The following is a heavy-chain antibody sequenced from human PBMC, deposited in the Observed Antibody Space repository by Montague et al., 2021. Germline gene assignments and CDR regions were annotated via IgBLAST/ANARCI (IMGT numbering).Heavy chain of an antibody. J-gene: IGHJ4*02. D-gene: IGHD3-22*01. CDR2: AFYSGAT. V-gene: IGHV4-59*01. Sequence: SETLSLTCSVSGDSINGWYWSWIRQPPGKGLEWIGSAFYSGATNYNPSLKSRVTMSADTSKNQVSLKVNSVTAADTAVYYCARQGFYESGGFFIWGLGTLTSVAS. CDR3: ARQGFYESGGFFI. CDR1: GDSINGWY.